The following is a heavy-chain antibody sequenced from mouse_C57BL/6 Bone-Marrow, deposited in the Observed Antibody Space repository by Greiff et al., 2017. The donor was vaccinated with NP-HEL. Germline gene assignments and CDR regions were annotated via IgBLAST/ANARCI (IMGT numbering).Heavy chain of an antibody. D-gene: IGHD1-1*01. J-gene: IGHJ4*01. Sequence: EVKLMESGGDLVKPGGSLKLSCAASGFTFSSYGMSWVRQTPDKRLEWVATISSGGSYTYYPDSVKGRFTISRDNAKNTLYLQMSSLKSEDTAMYYCARHLITTVSRGNYYAMDYWGQGTSVTVSS. CDR3: ARHLITTVSRGNYYAMDY. V-gene: IGHV5-6*01. CDR2: ISSGGSYT. CDR1: GFTFSSYG.